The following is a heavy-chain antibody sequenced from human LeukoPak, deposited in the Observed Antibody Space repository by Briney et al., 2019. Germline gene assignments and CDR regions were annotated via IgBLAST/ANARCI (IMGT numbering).Heavy chain of an antibody. CDR3: ARARLGDRFDY. D-gene: IGHD3-16*01. J-gene: IGHJ4*02. CDR2: ISSSSSYI. V-gene: IGHV3-21*01. CDR1: GFTFSSYS. Sequence: GGSLRLSCAASGFTFSSYSMNWVRQAPGKGLESVSSISSSSSYIYYADSVKGRFTISRDNAKNSLYLQMNSLRAEDTAVYYCARARLGDRFDYWGQGTLVTVSS.